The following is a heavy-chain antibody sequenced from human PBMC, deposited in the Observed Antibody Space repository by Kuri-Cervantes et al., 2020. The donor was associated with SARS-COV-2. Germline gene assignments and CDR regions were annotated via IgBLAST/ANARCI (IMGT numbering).Heavy chain of an antibody. Sequence: GESLKTSCKGSGYSLNSYWIGWVRQLPGKGLEWMGIIYPGDSDTRYSPSFQGQVTISADKSISTAYLQWSSLKASDTALYYCSTGLVVPAAMRDYWGQGTLVTVSS. D-gene: IGHD2-2*01. J-gene: IGHJ4*02. CDR1: GYSLNSYW. CDR3: STGLVVPAAMRDY. V-gene: IGHV5-51*01. CDR2: IYPGDSDT.